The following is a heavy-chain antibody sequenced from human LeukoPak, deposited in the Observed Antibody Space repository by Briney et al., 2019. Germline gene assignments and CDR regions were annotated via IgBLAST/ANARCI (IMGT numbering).Heavy chain of an antibody. CDR2: ISYDGSNK. D-gene: IGHD6-13*01. V-gene: IGHV3-30*18. J-gene: IGHJ4*02. Sequence: PEGSLRLSCAASGFTFSSYGMHWVRQAPGKGLEWVAVISYDGSNKYYADSVKGRFTISRDNSKNTLYLQMNSLRAEDTAVYYCAKGRDSSSWLDYFDYWGQGTLVTVSS. CDR3: AKGRDSSSWLDYFDY. CDR1: GFTFSSYG.